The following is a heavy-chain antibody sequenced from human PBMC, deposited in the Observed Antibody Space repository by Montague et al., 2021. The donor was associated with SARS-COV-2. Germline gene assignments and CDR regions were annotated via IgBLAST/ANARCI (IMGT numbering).Heavy chain of an antibody. CDR3: GRVILSATSNPFDC. J-gene: IGHJ4*02. CDR2: IYYTGRT. D-gene: IGHD2-15*01. Sequence: SETLSLTCTVSGGAVRSHMYYWDWIRQPPGKGLEWIGTIYYTGRTSYNPSLKSRVTISVATSKNQLSLNLRSVTAADTAVYFCGRVILSATSNPFDCWGPGTLVTVSS. CDR1: GGAVRSHMYY. V-gene: IGHV4-39*07.